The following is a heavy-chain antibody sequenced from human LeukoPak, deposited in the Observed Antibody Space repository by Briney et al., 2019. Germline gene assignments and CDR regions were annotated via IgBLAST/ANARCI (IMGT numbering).Heavy chain of an antibody. CDR2: IYSGGTA. CDR3: VSTSTWLAFHI. CDR1: GASISSYY. V-gene: IGHV4-59*08. Sequence: TPSETLPLTCTVSGASISSYYWSWIRQPPGKGLEWIGNIYSGGTANYDPSLESRATVSLDSSKNHFSLNLNSVTAADTAIYYCVSTSTWLAFHIWGPGTMVTVSS. D-gene: IGHD5/OR15-5a*01. J-gene: IGHJ3*02.